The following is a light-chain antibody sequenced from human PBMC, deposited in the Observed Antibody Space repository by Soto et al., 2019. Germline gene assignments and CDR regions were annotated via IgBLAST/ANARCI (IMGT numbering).Light chain of an antibody. CDR1: QRVSSS. V-gene: IGKV3-15*01. CDR2: GAS. CDR3: QQYNNWWT. J-gene: IGKJ1*01. Sequence: EIVMTQSPVTLSVSPGERATLSCRSSQRVSSSLAWYQQKPGQAPRLLIYGASTRATGIPARFSGSGSGTEFTLTISSLQSEDFAVYYCQQYNNWWTFGQGTKVDIK.